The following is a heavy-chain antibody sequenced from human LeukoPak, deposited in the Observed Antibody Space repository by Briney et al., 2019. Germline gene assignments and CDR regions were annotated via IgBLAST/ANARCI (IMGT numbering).Heavy chain of an antibody. CDR3: ARGRYFDC. Sequence: PGGSLRLSCAASGFTFNRYWMSWVRQAPGKGLEWVANIKEDGSEKYYVDSVKGRFTISRDNAKNSLYLQMDSLRAEDTAVYYCARGRYFDCWGQGTLVTVSS. CDR1: GFTFNRYW. V-gene: IGHV3-7*01. J-gene: IGHJ4*02. D-gene: IGHD3-9*01. CDR2: IKEDGSEK.